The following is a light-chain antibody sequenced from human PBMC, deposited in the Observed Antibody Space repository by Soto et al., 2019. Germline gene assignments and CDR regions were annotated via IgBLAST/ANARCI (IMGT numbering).Light chain of an antibody. CDR2: GAS. CDR3: QQYNNWPST. V-gene: IGKV3-15*01. CDR1: QSVRTN. J-gene: IGKJ1*01. Sequence: EIVMTQSPATLSVSPGERATFSCRASQSVRTNLAWYQQKPGLAPKLLISGASTRATSIPARFSGSGSATEFTLTISSLQSEDFAVYYCQQYNNWPSTFGQGTKVEIK.